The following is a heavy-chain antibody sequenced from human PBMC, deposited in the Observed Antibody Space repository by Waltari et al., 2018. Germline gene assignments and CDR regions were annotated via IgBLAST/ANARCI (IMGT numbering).Heavy chain of an antibody. Sequence: QVQLQQWGAGLLKPSETLSLTCAVYGGSFSGYYWSWIRQPPGKGLEWIGEINHSGSTNYNPSLKSRVTISVDTSKNQFSLKLSSVTAADTAVYYCAVRPRVKPLRFLEWYDYWGQGTLVTVSS. CDR1: GGSFSGYY. CDR3: AVRPRVKPLRFLEWYDY. V-gene: IGHV4-34*01. D-gene: IGHD3-3*01. J-gene: IGHJ4*02. CDR2: INHSGST.